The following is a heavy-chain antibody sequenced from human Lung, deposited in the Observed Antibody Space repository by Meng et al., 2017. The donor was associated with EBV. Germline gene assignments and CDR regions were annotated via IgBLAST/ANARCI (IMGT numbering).Heavy chain of an antibody. CDR2: ISYDENIK. J-gene: IGHJ4*02. Sequence: VMLGESGGGVFQAGRSLRLSCAASGFNFGAYVMYWVRQALSKGLECVAVISYDENIKQFQDSVKGRFTIARDNSNDTMYLQMHSLRAEDTAVYYCTRDSAGTPFDTWGQGTLVTVSS. CDR1: GFNFGAYV. V-gene: IGHV3-30*03. D-gene: IGHD1-7*01. CDR3: TRDSAGTPFDT.